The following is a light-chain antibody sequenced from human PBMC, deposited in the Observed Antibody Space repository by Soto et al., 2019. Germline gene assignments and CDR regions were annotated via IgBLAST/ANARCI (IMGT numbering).Light chain of an antibody. Sequence: EIVMTQSPATLSVSLGERVTLSCRASQSVSSYLAWYQQKPGQAPRLLISDASTRATDIPDRFSGSVSGTDFTLTISSLQSTDLAVYYCLQYSTWPPLYTFGQGTKLEI. J-gene: IGKJ2*01. V-gene: IGKV3-15*01. CDR3: LQYSTWPPLYT. CDR1: QSVSSY. CDR2: DAS.